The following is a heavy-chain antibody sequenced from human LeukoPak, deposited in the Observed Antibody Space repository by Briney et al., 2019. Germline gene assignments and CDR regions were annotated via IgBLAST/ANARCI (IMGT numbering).Heavy chain of an antibody. D-gene: IGHD4-17*01. J-gene: IGHJ4*02. CDR3: ARVEYGDHIAQIDY. CDR1: GFTFSNYN. V-gene: IGHV3-21*01. Sequence: GGSLRLSCEASGFTFSNYNMNWVRQAPGKGLGWISSITTSSSYIYYADSVKGRFTISRDNAKNSLYLQMNSLRAEDTAVYYCARVEYGDHIAQIDYWGQGTLVTVSS. CDR2: ITTSSSYI.